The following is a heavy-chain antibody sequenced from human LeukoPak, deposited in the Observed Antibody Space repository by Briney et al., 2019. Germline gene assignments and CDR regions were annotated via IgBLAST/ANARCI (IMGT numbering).Heavy chain of an antibody. J-gene: IGHJ4*02. V-gene: IGHV3-23*01. CDR1: GFTFRSYG. CDR3: ARVRSGGWYDPVDY. CDR2: ISGSGEST. Sequence: PGGTLRLSCAASGFTFRSYGMSWVRQAPGKGLEWVSAISGSGESTYYADSVRGRFTISRDNAKNSLYLQMNNLRAEDTALYYCARVRSGGWYDPVDYWGQGTLVTVSS. D-gene: IGHD6-19*01.